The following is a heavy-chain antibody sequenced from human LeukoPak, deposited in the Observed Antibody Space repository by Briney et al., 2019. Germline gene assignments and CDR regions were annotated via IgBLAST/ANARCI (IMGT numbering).Heavy chain of an antibody. Sequence: GSTYSADSVKGRFTISRDNSKNTLYLQMNSLRAEDTAVYYCATCLRARPTTEDYYYYMDVWGKGTTVTVSS. D-gene: IGHD1-14*01. J-gene: IGHJ6*03. CDR3: ATCLRARPTTEDYYYYMDV. CDR2: GST. V-gene: IGHV3-23*01.